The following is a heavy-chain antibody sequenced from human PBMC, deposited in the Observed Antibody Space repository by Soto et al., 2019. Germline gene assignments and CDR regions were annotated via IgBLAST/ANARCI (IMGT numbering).Heavy chain of an antibody. CDR2: IIPIFGTA. CDR1: GGTFSSYA. J-gene: IGHJ6*02. V-gene: IGHV1-69*13. D-gene: IGHD6-6*01. Sequence: SVKVSCKASGGTFSSYAISWVRQAPGQGLEWMGGIIPIFGTANYAQKFQGRVTITADESTSTAYMELSSLRSEDTAVYYCARGRYSSSSSLYYGMDVWGQGTTVTVSS. CDR3: ARGRYSSSSSLYYGMDV.